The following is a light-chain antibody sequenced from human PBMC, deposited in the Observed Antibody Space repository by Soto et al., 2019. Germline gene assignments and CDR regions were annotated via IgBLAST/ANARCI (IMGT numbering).Light chain of an antibody. Sequence: DIQMTQSPSTLSASVGDRVTITCRASQSISSWLAWYQQKPGTAPKLLIYKASTLQSGVRSRFSGSGSGTEFTLTSSSLQPDDFATYYCQQYSDNWTFGQGTKVEIK. CDR1: QSISSW. CDR2: KAS. J-gene: IGKJ1*01. V-gene: IGKV1-5*03. CDR3: QQYSDNWT.